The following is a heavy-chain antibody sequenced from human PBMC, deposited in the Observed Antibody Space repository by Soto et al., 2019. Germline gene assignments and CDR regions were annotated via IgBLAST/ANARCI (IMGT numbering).Heavy chain of an antibody. Sequence: GASVKVSCKASGYTFTSYAMHWVRQAPGQRLEWMGWINAGNGNTKYSQKFQGRVTITRDTSASTAYMELSSLRSEDTAVYYCARGQDVVFVPLFDYWGQGALVTVSS. J-gene: IGHJ4*02. CDR1: GYTFTSYA. D-gene: IGHD2-15*01. CDR2: INAGNGNT. CDR3: ARGQDVVFVPLFDY. V-gene: IGHV1-3*01.